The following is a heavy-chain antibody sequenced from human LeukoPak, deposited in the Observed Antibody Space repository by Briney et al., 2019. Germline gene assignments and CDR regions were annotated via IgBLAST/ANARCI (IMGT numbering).Heavy chain of an antibody. J-gene: IGHJ4*02. CDR3: ARDLLQTYFDY. CDR1: GFTFSSYA. V-gene: IGHV3-23*01. CDR2: ISGSGGST. Sequence: GGSLRLSCAASGFTFSSYAMSWVRQAPGKGLEWVSAISGSGGSTYYADSVKGRFTISRDNSKNTLYLQMNSLRAEDTAVHYCARDLLQTYFDYWGQGTLVTVSS.